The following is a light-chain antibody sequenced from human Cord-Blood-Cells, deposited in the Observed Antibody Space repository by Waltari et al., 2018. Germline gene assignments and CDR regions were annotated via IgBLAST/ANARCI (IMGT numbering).Light chain of an antibody. Sequence: EFVLTQSPGTLSLSPGERATLSCRARQSVSSSYLAWYQQKPGQAPRLLIYGASSRATGIPDRFSGSGSGTDFTLTISRLEPEDFAVYYCQQYGSSPRTFGQGTKVEIK. CDR1: QSVSSSY. J-gene: IGKJ1*01. CDR2: GAS. V-gene: IGKV3-20*01. CDR3: QQYGSSPRT.